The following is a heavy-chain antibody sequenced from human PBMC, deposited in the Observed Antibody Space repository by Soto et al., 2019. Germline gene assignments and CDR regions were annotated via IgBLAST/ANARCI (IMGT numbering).Heavy chain of an antibody. CDR1: GFTFSSYG. Sequence: QVQLVESGGGVVQPGRSLRLSCAASGFTFSSYGMHWVRQAPGKGLDWVAVISYDGSNKYYADSVKGRFTISRDNSKNTLYLQMNSRRAEGTAVYYGAKVFPGGGSGWGSSGYWGQGTLVTVSS. D-gene: IGHD6-19*01. CDR3: AKVFPGGGSGWGSSGY. J-gene: IGHJ4*02. V-gene: IGHV3-30*18. CDR2: ISYDGSNK.